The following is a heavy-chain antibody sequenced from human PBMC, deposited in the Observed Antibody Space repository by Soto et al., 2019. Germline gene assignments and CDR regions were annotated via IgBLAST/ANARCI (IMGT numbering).Heavy chain of an antibody. J-gene: IGHJ6*02. D-gene: IGHD3-10*01. Sequence: SETLSLTCAVSGYSISSGYYWGWIRQPPGKGLEWIGSIYHSGSTYYNPSLKSRVTISVDTSKNQFSLKLSSVTAADTAVYYCARVAMRFGELFFGMDVWGQGTTVT. CDR3: ARVAMRFGELFFGMDV. V-gene: IGHV4-38-2*01. CDR1: GYSISSGYY. CDR2: IYHSGST.